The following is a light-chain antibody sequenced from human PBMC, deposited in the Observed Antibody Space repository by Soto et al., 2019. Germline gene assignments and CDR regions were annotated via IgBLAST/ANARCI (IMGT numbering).Light chain of an antibody. CDR3: QKYHNWPPQYT. CDR1: QSVASN. J-gene: IGKJ2*01. CDR2: GAS. Sequence: EIVMTQSPASLSVSREDGATLSCRASQSVASNVAWYQQKPGQGPRLLIHGASTRAVGVPARFSGSGSGTDFTLTISSLQSEDFAVYYCQKYHNWPPQYTFGQGTKLQIK. V-gene: IGKV3-15*01.